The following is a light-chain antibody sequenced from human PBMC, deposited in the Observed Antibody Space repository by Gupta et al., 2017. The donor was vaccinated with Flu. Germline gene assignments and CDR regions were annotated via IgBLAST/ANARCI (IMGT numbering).Light chain of an antibody. J-gene: IGKJ2*01. CDR1: QSVSSSY. CDR3: HQDCSSPRT. Sequence: EIVLTQSPGTLSLSPGERATLSCRASQSVSSSYLAWYQQKPGQAPRLLIYGASSRATGIPDRFSGSGSGTDFTLTIIRREPEDFAVYYCHQDCSSPRTFGQGTKLEIK. CDR2: GAS. V-gene: IGKV3-20*01.